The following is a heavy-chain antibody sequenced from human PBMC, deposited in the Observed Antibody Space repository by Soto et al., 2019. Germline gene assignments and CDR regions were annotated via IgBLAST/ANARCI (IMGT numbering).Heavy chain of an antibody. CDR3: ARVFDSNPLEQPGLWVPYYYYYMDV. V-gene: IGHV3-7*01. CDR1: GFTFSSYW. J-gene: IGHJ6*03. Sequence: GGSLRLSCAASGFTFSSYWMSWVRQAPGKGLEWVANIKQDGSEKYYVDSVKGRFTISRDNAKNSLYLQMNSLRAEDTAVYYCARVFDSNPLEQPGLWVPYYYYYMDVWGKGTTVTVSS. D-gene: IGHD4-4*01. CDR2: IKQDGSEK.